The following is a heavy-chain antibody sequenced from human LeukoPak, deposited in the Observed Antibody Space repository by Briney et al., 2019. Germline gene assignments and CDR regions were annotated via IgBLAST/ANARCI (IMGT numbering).Heavy chain of an antibody. D-gene: IGHD3-3*01. CDR3: ARGFGVVSATISYLYYYMDV. J-gene: IGHJ6*03. Sequence: GASVKVSCKASGYNFNAYAISWVRQAPGQGLEWMGWISASSGNTKHARGLQGRVTMTTDTSTSTAYMELRSLRSDDTAVYYCARGFGVVSATISYLYYYMDVWGKGTTVTVSS. CDR1: GYNFNAYA. V-gene: IGHV1-18*01. CDR2: ISASSGNT.